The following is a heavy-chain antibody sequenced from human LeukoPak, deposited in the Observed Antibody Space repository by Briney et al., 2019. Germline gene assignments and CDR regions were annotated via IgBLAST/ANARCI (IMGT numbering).Heavy chain of an antibody. CDR3: ARGTHTPYSSPAGGDYYFDY. V-gene: IGHV4-4*07. Sequence: SETLSLTCTVSGGSISSYYWSWIRQPAGKGLEWIGRIYNSGSTNYNPSLKSRVTMSVDTSKNQFSLKLSSVTAADTAVYYCARGTHTPYSSPAGGDYYFDYWGQGTLVTVSS. CDR1: GGSISSYY. D-gene: IGHD6-13*01. CDR2: IYNSGST. J-gene: IGHJ4*02.